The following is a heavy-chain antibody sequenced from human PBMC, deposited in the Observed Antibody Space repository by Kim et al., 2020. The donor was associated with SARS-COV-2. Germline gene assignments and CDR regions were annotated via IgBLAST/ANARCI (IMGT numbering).Heavy chain of an antibody. V-gene: IGHV1-24*01. Sequence: ASVKVSCKVSGYTLTELSMHWVRQAPGKGLEWMGGFDPEDGETIYAQKFQGRVTMTEDTSTDTAYMELSSLRSEDTAVYYCATLRYFDLGVVYNWFDPWGQGTLVTVSS. CDR3: ATLRYFDLGVVYNWFDP. CDR2: FDPEDGET. J-gene: IGHJ5*02. CDR1: GYTLTELS. D-gene: IGHD3-9*01.